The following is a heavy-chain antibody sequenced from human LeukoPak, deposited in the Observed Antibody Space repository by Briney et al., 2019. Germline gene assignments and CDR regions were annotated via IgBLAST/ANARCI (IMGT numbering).Heavy chain of an antibody. CDR3: ARDRANYYRTYYYYGMDV. CDR1: GGSISSSSSY. D-gene: IGHD3-10*01. V-gene: IGHV4-31*03. Sequence: KPSETLSLTCTVSGGSISSSSSYWGWIRQHPGKGLEWIGYIYYGGSTYYNPSLKSRVTISVDTSKNQFSLKLSSVTAADTAVYYCARDRANYYRTYYYYGMDVWGQGTTVTVSS. J-gene: IGHJ6*02. CDR2: IYYGGST.